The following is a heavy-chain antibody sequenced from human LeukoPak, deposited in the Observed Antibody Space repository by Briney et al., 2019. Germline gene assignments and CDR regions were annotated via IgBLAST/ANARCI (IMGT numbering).Heavy chain of an antibody. CDR1: GESFTTYD. Sequence: SETLSLTCAVYGESFTTYDWNWIRQPPAKGLERIGEIDHSGSTNYNPSLKSRVTISVDTSKNQFSLKLTSVTAADTAVYYCARRGVSGSYSSWGQGTLVTVSS. V-gene: IGHV4-34*01. CDR3: ARRGVSGSYSS. D-gene: IGHD1-26*01. CDR2: IDHSGST. J-gene: IGHJ5*02.